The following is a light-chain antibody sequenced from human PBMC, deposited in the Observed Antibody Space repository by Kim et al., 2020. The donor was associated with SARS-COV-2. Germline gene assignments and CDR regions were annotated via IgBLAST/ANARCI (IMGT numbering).Light chain of an antibody. CDR1: QSVCGTC. CDR2: SAT. Sequence: SHWEQTTPSAMASQSVCGTCLAWYQQNPAQAPGLLIYSATTRATAIPDRFRASGSGTDFTLSISRLEPEDSAVYYCQQYGIAPPYTFGQGTKLE. V-gene: IGKV3-20*01. CDR3: QQYGIAPPYT. J-gene: IGKJ2*01.